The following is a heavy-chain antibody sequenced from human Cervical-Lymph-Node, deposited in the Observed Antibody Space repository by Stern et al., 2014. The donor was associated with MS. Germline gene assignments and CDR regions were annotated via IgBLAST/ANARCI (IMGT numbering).Heavy chain of an antibody. Sequence: EVQLVESGGGLVQPGGSLRLSCADSGFTFDRYWMHWVRQVPGKGLVGVSRIDEAGSFTSYADFAKGRFTSSRDNAKNTLYLQMNSLRADDTAIYYCGRDLSGRYDHWGQGTLVTVSS. D-gene: IGHD6-25*01. CDR2: IDEAGSFT. CDR3: GRDLSGRYDH. V-gene: IGHV3-74*03. J-gene: IGHJ5*02. CDR1: GFTFDRYW.